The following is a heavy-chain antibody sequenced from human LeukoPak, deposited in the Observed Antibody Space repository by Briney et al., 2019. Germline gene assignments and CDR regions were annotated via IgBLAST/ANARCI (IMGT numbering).Heavy chain of an antibody. J-gene: IGHJ4*02. CDR1: GYTFTGYY. CDR2: INPNSGGT. CDR3: ARDPYGSGSYIDY. D-gene: IGHD3-10*01. V-gene: IGHV1-2*06. Sequence: ASVKVSCKASGYTFTGYYMHWVRQAPGQGLEWMGRINPNSGGTNYAQKFQGRVTMTRDTSISTAYMEPSRLRSDDTAVYYCARDPYGSGSYIDYWGQGTLVTVSS.